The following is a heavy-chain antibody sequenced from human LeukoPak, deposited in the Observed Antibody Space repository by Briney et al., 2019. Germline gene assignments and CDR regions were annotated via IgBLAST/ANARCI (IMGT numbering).Heavy chain of an antibody. CDR2: IDPSDSYT. CDR1: GYSFTSYW. J-gene: IGHJ6*04. V-gene: IGHV5-10-1*01. CDR3: ARHSGYYYGSRTYYYGMDV. Sequence: GESLRISCKGSGYSFTSYWISWVRQMPGKGLEWMGRIDPSDSYTNYSPSFQGHVTISADKSTSTAYLQWSSLKASDTAMYYCARHSGYYYGSRTYYYGMDVWGKGTTVTVSS. D-gene: IGHD3-10*01.